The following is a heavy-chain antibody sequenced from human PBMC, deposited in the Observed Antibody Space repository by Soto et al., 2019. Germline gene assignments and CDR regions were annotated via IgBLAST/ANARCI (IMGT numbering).Heavy chain of an antibody. CDR2: IYYSGST. CDR3: ARALYYYCSGSYSGIFDY. CDR1: GGSISSGDYY. J-gene: IGHJ4*02. Sequence: SETLSLTCTVSGGSISSGDYYWSWIRQPPGKGLEWIGYIYYSGSTYYNPSLKSRVTISVDTSKNQFSLKLSSVTAADTAVYYCARALYYYCSGSYSGIFDYWGQGTLVTVSS. D-gene: IGHD3-10*01. V-gene: IGHV4-30-4*01.